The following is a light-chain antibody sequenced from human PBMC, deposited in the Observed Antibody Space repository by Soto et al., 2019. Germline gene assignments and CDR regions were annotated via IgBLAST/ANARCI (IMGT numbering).Light chain of an antibody. CDR1: QSVSWY. CDR3: QQSSNWPST. V-gene: IGKV3-11*01. J-gene: IGKJ4*01. CDR2: GSS. Sequence: EIVLTQSPATLSLSLGERATISCRASQSVSWYLAWYQQKPGQAPRLLIYGSSNRPTGIPARFSGSGSGTDFTLTISGVQPEDFAVYYCQQSSNWPSTFGEGTKVEIK.